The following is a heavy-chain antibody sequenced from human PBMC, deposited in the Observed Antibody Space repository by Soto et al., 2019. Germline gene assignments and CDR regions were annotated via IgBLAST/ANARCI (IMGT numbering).Heavy chain of an antibody. D-gene: IGHD3-10*01. V-gene: IGHV3-73*01. CDR3: TRLISAAQDY. CDR2: IRDRAYNYAT. CDR1: GFVFKDSA. J-gene: IGHJ4*02. Sequence: EVLLVESGGGVVQPGGSLKLSCVASGFVFKDSAIHWVRQASGKGLEWVGRIRDRAYNYATAYTASVKGRFTITRDDSTNTAYLQMNSLSTEDTAIYYCTRLISAAQDYWGQRTLVTVSS.